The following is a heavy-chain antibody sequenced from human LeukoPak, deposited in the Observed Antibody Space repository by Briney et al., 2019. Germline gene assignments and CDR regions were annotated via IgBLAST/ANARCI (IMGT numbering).Heavy chain of an antibody. CDR1: GFTFSSYA. CDR3: AKGPCGGDCYSFFDY. V-gene: IGHV3-30-3*01. J-gene: IGHJ4*02. CDR2: ISYDGSNK. D-gene: IGHD2-21*02. Sequence: GGSLRLSCAASGFTFSSYAMHWVRQAPGKGLEWVAVISYDGSNKYYADSVKGRFTISRDNSKNTLYLQMNSLRAEDTAVYYCAKGPCGGDCYSFFDYWGQGTLVTVSS.